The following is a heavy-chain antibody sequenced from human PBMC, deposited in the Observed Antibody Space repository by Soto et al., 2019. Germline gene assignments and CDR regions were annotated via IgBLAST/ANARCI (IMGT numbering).Heavy chain of an antibody. Sequence: EVQLVESGGGLVKPGGSLRLSCAASTFTFSTYSMYWVRQAPGKGLEWVSSISSSSSSIYYADSLRGRFTISRDNAKNSLYLQMNSLRAEDTAMYYCAKDNGYDAATLDYWGQGTPVPVSS. J-gene: IGHJ4*02. D-gene: IGHD5-12*01. V-gene: IGHV3-21*01. CDR1: TFTFSTYS. CDR2: ISSSSSSI. CDR3: AKDNGYDAATLDY.